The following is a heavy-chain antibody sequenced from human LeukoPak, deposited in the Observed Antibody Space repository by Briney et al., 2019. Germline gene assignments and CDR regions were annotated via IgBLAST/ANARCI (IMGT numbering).Heavy chain of an antibody. CDR2: ISSSSSYI. J-gene: IGHJ6*03. CDR1: GFTFSSYS. CDR3: ARGVGALFGDYYYYMDV. Sequence: GGSLRLSCAASGFTFSSYSMNWVRQAPGKGLEWVSSISSSSSYIYYADSVKGRFTISRDNAKNSLYLQMNSLRAEDTAVYYCARGVGALFGDYYYYMDVWGKGTTVTVSS. V-gene: IGHV3-21*01. D-gene: IGHD2-21*01.